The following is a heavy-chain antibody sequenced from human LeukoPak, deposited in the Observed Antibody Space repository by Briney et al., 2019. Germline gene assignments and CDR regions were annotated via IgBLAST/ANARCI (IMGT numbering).Heavy chain of an antibody. D-gene: IGHD2-21*02. J-gene: IGHJ4*02. Sequence: GGSLRLSCAASGFTFSSYSMNWVRQAPGKGLEWVSSISSSSSYIYYADSVKGRFTISRDNAKNSLYLQMNSLRAEDTAVYYCAKDSVVVVTAIVTYWGQGTLVTVSS. CDR1: GFTFSSYS. CDR2: ISSSSSYI. V-gene: IGHV3-21*04. CDR3: AKDSVVVVTAIVTY.